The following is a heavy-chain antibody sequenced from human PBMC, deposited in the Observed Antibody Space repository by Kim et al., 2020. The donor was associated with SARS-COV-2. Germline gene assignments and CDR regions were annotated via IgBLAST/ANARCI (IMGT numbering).Heavy chain of an antibody. J-gene: IGHJ5*02. CDR3: ARAPRAWPFDP. Sequence: SETLSLTCTVSGGSISSGGYYWSWIRQHPGKGLEWIGYIDYSGSTYYNPSLKSRVTISVDTSKNQFSLKLSSVTAADTAVYYCARAPRAWPFDPWGQGTLVTVSS. CDR1: GGSISSGGYY. CDR2: IDYSGST. V-gene: IGHV4-31*03.